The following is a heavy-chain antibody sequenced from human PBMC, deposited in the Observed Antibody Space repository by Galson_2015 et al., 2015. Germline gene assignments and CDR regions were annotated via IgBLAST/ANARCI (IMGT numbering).Heavy chain of an antibody. CDR2: IHPRDSDT. CDR3: ARLGNPPVRFLERRGAFDM. CDR1: AYTLTTHW. Sequence: QSGAEVKKPGESLKISCKGSAYTLTTHWIGWVRQVPGKGLEWIGLIHPRDSDTKYSPSFPGQVTISVDNPINTAYLQWSSLKASDTAIYYCARLGNPPVRFLERRGAFDMWGQGTMVIVSS. V-gene: IGHV5-51*01. J-gene: IGHJ3*02. D-gene: IGHD3-3*01.